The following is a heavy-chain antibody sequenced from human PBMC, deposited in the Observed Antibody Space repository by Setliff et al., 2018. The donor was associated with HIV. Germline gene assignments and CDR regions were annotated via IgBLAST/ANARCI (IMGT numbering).Heavy chain of an antibody. D-gene: IGHD2-8*01. CDR2: INTHNGNT. V-gene: IGHV1-18*01. J-gene: IGHJ3*02. CDR1: GYTFTKYG. Sequence: ASVKVSCKASGYTFTKYGISWVRQAPGQGIEWMGWINTHNGNTNYAQKFQGRVTMTRDTSISTGYMELSRLRSDDTAVYYCATKVYCTNGVCLDAFDIWGQGTMVTVSS. CDR3: ATKVYCTNGVCLDAFDI.